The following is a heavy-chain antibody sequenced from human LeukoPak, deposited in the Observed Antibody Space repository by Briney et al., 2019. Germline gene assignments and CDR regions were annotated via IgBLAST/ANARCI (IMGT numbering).Heavy chain of an antibody. CDR3: TTDPYYDSSGYAY. V-gene: IGHV3-15*01. CDR1: GFTFSNAW. J-gene: IGHJ4*02. CDR2: IKSKTDGGTT. Sequence: GGSLRLSCAASGFTFSNAWMSWVRQAPGKGLEWVGRIKSKTDGGTTDYAAPVKGRFTISRDNSKKTLYLQMNSLKTEDTAVYYCTTDPYYDSSGYAYWGQGTLVTVSS. D-gene: IGHD3-22*01.